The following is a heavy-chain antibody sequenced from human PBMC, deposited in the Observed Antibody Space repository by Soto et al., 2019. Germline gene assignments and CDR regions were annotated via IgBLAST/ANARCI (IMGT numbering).Heavy chain of an antibody. D-gene: IGHD2-2*01. V-gene: IGHV1-69*13. CDR1: GGTFSSYA. CDR2: IIPISGTA. Sequence: ASVKVSCKASGGTFSSYAISWVRQAPGQGLEWMGGIIPISGTANYAQKFQGRVTITADESTSTAYMELSSLRSEDTAVYYCARGPVPAAATDYWGQGTLVTVSS. J-gene: IGHJ4*02. CDR3: ARGPVPAAATDY.